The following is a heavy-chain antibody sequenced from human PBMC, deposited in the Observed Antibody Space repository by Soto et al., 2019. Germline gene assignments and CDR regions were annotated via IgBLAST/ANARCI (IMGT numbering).Heavy chain of an antibody. CDR1: GYTFAGYF. V-gene: IGHV1-2*02. D-gene: IGHD3-22*01. Sequence: QVQLVQSGAEVKKPGASVKVSCKASGYTFAGYFIHWVRQAPGQGLEWMGWINPSSGGPNYAQKFQGRVTMTGDTSISTVHMELSSLRSDDTAIYYCARSRSPSYYDSSGFGAWGQGTLVTVSS. CDR2: INPSSGGP. CDR3: ARSRSPSYYDSSGFGA. J-gene: IGHJ5*02.